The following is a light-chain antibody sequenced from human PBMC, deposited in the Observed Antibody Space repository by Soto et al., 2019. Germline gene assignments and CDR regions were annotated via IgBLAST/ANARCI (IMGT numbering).Light chain of an antibody. CDR2: EDS. V-gene: IGLV2-23*02. CDR1: SSDVGSYNH. J-gene: IGLJ2*01. Sequence: QSALTQPASVSGSPGQSITISCTGTSSDVGSYNHVSWYQQHPGKAPKLMIYEDSKRPSGVSNRFSGSKSGNTASLTISGLQAEDEADYYCRSFAGSSTFVVFGGGTKVTVL. CDR3: RSFAGSSTFVV.